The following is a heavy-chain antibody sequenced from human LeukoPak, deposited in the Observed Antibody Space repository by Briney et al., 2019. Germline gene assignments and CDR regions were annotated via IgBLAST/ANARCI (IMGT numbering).Heavy chain of an antibody. CDR2: TSGSGGST. Sequence: GGSLRLSCAASGFTFSSYAMSWVRQAPGKGLEWVSATSGSGGSTYYADSVKGRFTISRDNSKNTLYLQMNSLRAEDTAVYYCAKDRYSSSWYSDYWGQGTLVTASS. D-gene: IGHD6-13*01. J-gene: IGHJ4*02. CDR3: AKDRYSSSWYSDY. CDR1: GFTFSSYA. V-gene: IGHV3-23*01.